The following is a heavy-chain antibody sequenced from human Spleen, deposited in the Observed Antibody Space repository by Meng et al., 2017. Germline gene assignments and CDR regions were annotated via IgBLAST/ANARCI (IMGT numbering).Heavy chain of an antibody. D-gene: IGHD2-15*01. Sequence: QLQESGHGLVRPSQTLSLTCTVSGDSISSGIYYWTWIRQPAGKGLEWIGRIFSSGSTNYNPSLKSRLTISVDTSKNQFSLKLRSVTAADTAVYYCARDARCNGGSCHDYWGQGTLVTVSS. J-gene: IGHJ4*02. V-gene: IGHV4-61*02. CDR2: IFSSGST. CDR1: GDSISSGIYY. CDR3: ARDARCNGGSCHDY.